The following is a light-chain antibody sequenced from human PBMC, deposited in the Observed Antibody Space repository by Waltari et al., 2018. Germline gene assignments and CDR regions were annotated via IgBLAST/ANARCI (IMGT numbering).Light chain of an antibody. J-gene: IGKJ1*01. CDR3: QQDGSSPRT. V-gene: IGKV3-20*01. CDR1: QSVTGSY. CDR2: GSS. Sequence: EIVLTQSPGTLSLSPGERATLSCRTSQSVTGSYLAWYQQNPGQAPRPLLSGSSSRDTGIPDRVSGSGSGPDFTLTSSRLEPEDFAVYYCQQDGSSPRTFGQGTRVEIK.